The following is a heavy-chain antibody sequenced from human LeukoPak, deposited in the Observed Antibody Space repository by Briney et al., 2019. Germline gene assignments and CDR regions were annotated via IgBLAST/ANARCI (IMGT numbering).Heavy chain of an antibody. CDR1: GFTLSSYA. CDR2: ISGSGGST. V-gene: IGHV3-23*01. D-gene: IGHD3-22*01. J-gene: IGHJ4*02. CDR3: ANHYDSSGYPF. Sequence: GGSLRLSCAASGFTLSSYAMSWVRQAPGKGVEWVSAISGSGGSTYYADSVKGRFTISRDNSKNTLYLQMNSLRAEDTAVYYCANHYDSSGYPFWGQGTLVTVSS.